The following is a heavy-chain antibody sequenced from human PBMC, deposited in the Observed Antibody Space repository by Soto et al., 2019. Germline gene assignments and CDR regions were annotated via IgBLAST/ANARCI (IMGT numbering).Heavy chain of an antibody. Sequence: QVRLVQSGAEVQRPGASLNISCQATGYQFTGSYLHWVRRAPGHGLQWSGMINPDTGSTTSAETCQGRVAMRTDRSAGTVYLGLGSLSSDDTATYYCARQYCSGTSCYWYFDFWGQGTLVTVSS. D-gene: IGHD2-2*01. CDR1: GYQFTGSY. V-gene: IGHV1-46*01. J-gene: IGHJ4*02. CDR3: ARQYCSGTSCYWYFDF. CDR2: INPDTGST.